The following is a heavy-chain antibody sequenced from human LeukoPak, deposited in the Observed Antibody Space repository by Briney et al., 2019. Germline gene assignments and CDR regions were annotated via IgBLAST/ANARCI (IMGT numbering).Heavy chain of an antibody. CDR2: ISGSGNET. D-gene: IGHD3-22*01. V-gene: IGHV3-23*01. CDR3: AKVYSNGHYSPLDS. CDR1: GFTFNYYA. Sequence: PGGSLTLSCAASGFTFNYYAMTWLRQAPGEGLEWVSSISGSGNETFYADSVKGRFTISRDTSTSTVSLQMSGLRAEDTAIYYCAKVYSNGHYSPLDSWGRGTLVTVSS. J-gene: IGHJ4*02.